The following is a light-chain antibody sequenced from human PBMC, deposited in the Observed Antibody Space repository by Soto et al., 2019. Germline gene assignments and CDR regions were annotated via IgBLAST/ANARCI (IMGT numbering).Light chain of an antibody. CDR1: QSLLHSNGYNY. Sequence: DIVMTQSPLSLPVTPGEPASISCRSSQSLLHSNGYNYLDWYLQKPGQSPQLLIYLGSNRASGVPDRFSGSGSGTDSTLKISRVEAEDVGVSYCMQAVQTPYTLGQGTKLEIK. V-gene: IGKV2-28*01. J-gene: IGKJ2*01. CDR3: MQAVQTPYT. CDR2: LGS.